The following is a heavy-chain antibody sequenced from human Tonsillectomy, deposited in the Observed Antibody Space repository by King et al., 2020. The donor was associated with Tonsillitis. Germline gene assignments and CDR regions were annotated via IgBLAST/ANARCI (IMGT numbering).Heavy chain of an antibody. V-gene: IGHV4-4*07. CDR3: AREVTHRRPYLDM. D-gene: IGHD2-21*02. J-gene: IGHJ2*01. CDR1: GGSISGFY. CDR2: IHTRGNT. Sequence: VQLVESGPGLVKPSETLSLTCSLSGGSISGFYWGWVRQPAGKGLEWIGRIHTRGNTNYNDSLKGRITMSVDMSKNQCSLSLSSVTAADTAGYFCAREVTHRRPYLDMWGRGGLVMVSS.